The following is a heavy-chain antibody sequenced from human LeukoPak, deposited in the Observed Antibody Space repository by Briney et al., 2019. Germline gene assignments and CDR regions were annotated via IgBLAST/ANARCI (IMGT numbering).Heavy chain of an antibody. J-gene: IGHJ4*02. CDR1: GGSFSGYY. CDR3: ARSRGNYGSGTLRNYFDY. Sequence: SETLSLNCAVYGGSFSGYYWSWIRQPPGKGLEWIGEINHSGSTNYNPSLKSRVTISVDTSKNQFSLKLSSVTAADTAVYYCARSRGNYGSGTLRNYFDYWGQGTLGTVSS. V-gene: IGHV4-34*01. D-gene: IGHD3-10*01. CDR2: INHSGST.